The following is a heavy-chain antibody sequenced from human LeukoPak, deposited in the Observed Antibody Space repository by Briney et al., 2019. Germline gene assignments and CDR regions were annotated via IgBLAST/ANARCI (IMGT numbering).Heavy chain of an antibody. CDR1: GFTFSDHW. Sequence: GGSLRLSCAASGFTFSDHWMFWVRQAPGKGLAWVSRVNADGSSTLYADPVKGRFTIFRDNAKNTLYLQMSSLRVEDSAVYYCAGRGPYFDSWGQGALVTVSS. J-gene: IGHJ4*02. CDR2: VNADGSST. V-gene: IGHV3-74*01. CDR3: AGRGPYFDS.